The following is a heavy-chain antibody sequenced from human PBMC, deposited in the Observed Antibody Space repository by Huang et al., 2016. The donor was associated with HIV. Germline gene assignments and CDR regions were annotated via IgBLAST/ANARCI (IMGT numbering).Heavy chain of an antibody. D-gene: IGHD3-3*01. CDR2: VNDSGAT. V-gene: IGHV4-34*02. CDR3: ARQWTILEWLLGLDV. J-gene: IGHJ6*02. Sequence: QMQLQQRGAGLLKPSETLSLTCGVSGGSFTGNYLTWIRQAPGKGLEWIGEVNDSGATNYTPSLNGRVTISLDKSNRELSLNLRSVTAAHTAVYYCARQWTILEWLLGLDVWGQGTTVIVSS. CDR1: GGSFTGNY.